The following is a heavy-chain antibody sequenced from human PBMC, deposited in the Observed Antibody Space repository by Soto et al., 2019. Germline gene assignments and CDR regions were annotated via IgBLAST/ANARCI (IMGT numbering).Heavy chain of an antibody. CDR2: IIPIFGTA. CDR3: AREDSGIPYYYGSGSYYNLGY. Sequence: QVQLVQSGAEVKKPGSSVKVSCKASGGTFSSYAISWVRQAPGQGLEWMGGIIPIFGTANYAQKFQGRVTITADESTSTAYMELSSLRSEDTAVYYCAREDSGIPYYYGSGSYYNLGYWGQGTLVTVSS. CDR1: GGTFSSYA. V-gene: IGHV1-69*01. J-gene: IGHJ4*02. D-gene: IGHD3-10*01.